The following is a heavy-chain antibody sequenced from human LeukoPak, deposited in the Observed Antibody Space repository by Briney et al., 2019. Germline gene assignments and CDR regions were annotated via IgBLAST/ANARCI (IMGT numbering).Heavy chain of an antibody. CDR1: GDSIGDRTYY. D-gene: IGHD2-21*02. Sequence: SETLSLTCTVSGDSIGDRTYYWGWVRQPPGKRLEWIGIISYSRTTYYNPSLKSRVTMSADTSKNQFSLRLTSVTDADTAVYFCARFRQVTASSLMDYWGQGTLVTVSS. V-gene: IGHV4-39*01. CDR3: ARFRQVTASSLMDY. J-gene: IGHJ4*02. CDR2: ISYSRTT.